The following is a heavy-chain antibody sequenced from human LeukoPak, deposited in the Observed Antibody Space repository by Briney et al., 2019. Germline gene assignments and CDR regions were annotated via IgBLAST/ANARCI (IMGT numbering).Heavy chain of an antibody. V-gene: IGHV3-20*04. D-gene: IGHD3-10*01. Sequence: PGGSLRLSCAASGFTFDDFGMSWVRQTPGKGLEWVSGISWNGGSTGYADSVKGRFTISRDNSKNTLYLQMNSLRAEDTAVYYCAKGDLWFGVGDDAFDIWGQGTMVTVSS. CDR1: GFTFDDFG. CDR2: ISWNGGST. CDR3: AKGDLWFGVGDDAFDI. J-gene: IGHJ3*02.